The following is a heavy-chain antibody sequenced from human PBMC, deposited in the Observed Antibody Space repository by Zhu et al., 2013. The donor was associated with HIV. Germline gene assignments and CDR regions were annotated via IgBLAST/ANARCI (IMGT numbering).Heavy chain of an antibody. CDR2: INPKSGGT. D-gene: IGHD3-3*01. V-gene: IGHV1-2*02. J-gene: IGHJ2*01. CDR3: ARDREYFWSGWERYFDL. CDR1: GYTFTGYF. Sequence: QVQLVQSGAEVKKPGASVRVSCKASGYTFTGYFMHWVRQAPGQGLEWVGWINPKSGGTNFAQKFQGRVTMSRDTSISTAYMDLSRLRSDDTAVYYCARDREYFWSGWERYFDLVGPWHPGHCLL.